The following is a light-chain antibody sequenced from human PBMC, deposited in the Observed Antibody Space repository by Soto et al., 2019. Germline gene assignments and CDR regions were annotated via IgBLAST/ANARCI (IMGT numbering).Light chain of an antibody. CDR3: QQYEAYPLT. CDR1: QSINSW. J-gene: IGKJ4*01. Sequence: DIQLTQSPSTLSASVGDRVTITCRASQSINSWLAWYQQKPGKAPKLLVYKASGLESGVPSRFSGSGSGTEFTLTISTLQPDDFATYYCQQYEAYPLTFGGGTKVEI. CDR2: KAS. V-gene: IGKV1-5*03.